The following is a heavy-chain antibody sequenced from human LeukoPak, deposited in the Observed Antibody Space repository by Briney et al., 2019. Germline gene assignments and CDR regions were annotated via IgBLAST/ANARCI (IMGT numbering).Heavy chain of an antibody. CDR3: AKDPSIAAADNWFDP. CDR2: IYSGGST. J-gene: IGHJ5*02. Sequence: GGSLRLSCAASGFTVSSNYMSWVRQAPGKGLEWVSVIYSGGSTYYADSVKGRFTISRDNSKNTLYLQMNSLRAEDTAVYYCAKDPSIAAADNWFDPWGQGTLVTVSS. V-gene: IGHV3-53*01. D-gene: IGHD6-13*01. CDR1: GFTVSSNY.